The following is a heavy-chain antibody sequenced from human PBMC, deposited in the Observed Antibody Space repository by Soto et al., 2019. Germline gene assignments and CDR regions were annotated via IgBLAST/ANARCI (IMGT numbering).Heavy chain of an antibody. V-gene: IGHV4-30-4*01. D-gene: IGHD2-2*03. Sequence: QVQLQESGPGLVKPSQTLSLTCTVSGGSISSGDYYWSWLRQPPGKGLEWIGYINYSGSNYYNPSLKSRVTILIDTSKKQFSLKLSSVTAADTAVYYCAREYGYSRSTSCYASWFDPWGQGTLVTVSS. J-gene: IGHJ5*02. CDR2: INYSGSN. CDR1: GGSISSGDYY. CDR3: AREYGYSRSTSCYASWFDP.